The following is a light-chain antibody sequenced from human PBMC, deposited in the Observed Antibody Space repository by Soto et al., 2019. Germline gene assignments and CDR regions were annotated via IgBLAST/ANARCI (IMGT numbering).Light chain of an antibody. V-gene: IGKV3-20*01. CDR1: QSVSSSY. J-gene: IGKJ3*01. Sequence: EIVVTRSPGILSLSPGERATLCCRASQSVSSSYLAWYQQKPGQAPRLLIYDASSRATGIPDRFSGSGSGTDFTLTLTRLEPEDFAVYYCQQYGNSPATFGPGTKVDIK. CDR3: QQYGNSPAT. CDR2: DAS.